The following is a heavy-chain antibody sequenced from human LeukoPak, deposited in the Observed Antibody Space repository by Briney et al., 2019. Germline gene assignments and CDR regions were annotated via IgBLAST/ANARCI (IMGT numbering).Heavy chain of an antibody. J-gene: IGHJ6*02. CDR2: INPSGGAT. CDR3: ARAKSSGYYTNPYFYGMDV. Sequence: ASVKVSCKASGYIFPSYYMHWVRQAPGQGLEWMGIINPSGGATTYAQQFQGRVTMTRDTSTSTVYTELSSLRSEDTAVYYCARAKSSGYYTNPYFYGMDVWGQGTTVTVSS. V-gene: IGHV1-46*01. D-gene: IGHD3-22*01. CDR1: GYIFPSYY.